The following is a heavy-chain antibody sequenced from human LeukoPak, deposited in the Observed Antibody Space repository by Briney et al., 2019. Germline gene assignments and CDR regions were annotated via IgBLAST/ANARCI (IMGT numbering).Heavy chain of an antibody. CDR3: ARNHRGSREHESIAVAGTADY. J-gene: IGHJ4*02. D-gene: IGHD6-19*01. V-gene: IGHV3-33*01. CDR2: IWFDGSIK. Sequence: GGSLRLSCAASGFTFSSHGMHWVRQAPGKGLEWVALIWFDGSIKYYADSVKGRFTISRDNAKNSLYLQMNSLRAEDTAVYYCARNHRGSREHESIAVAGTADYWGQGTLVTVSS. CDR1: GFTFSSHG.